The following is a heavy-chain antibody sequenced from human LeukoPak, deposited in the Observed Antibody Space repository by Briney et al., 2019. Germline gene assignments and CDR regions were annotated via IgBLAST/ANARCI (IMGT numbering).Heavy chain of an antibody. CDR1: GFTFNSYN. CDR2: ISSSSSTI. V-gene: IGHV3-48*02. CDR3: ARAYSSSSWRDAFDT. Sequence: PGGSLRLSCAASGFTFNSYNMNWVRQAPGKGLEGVSYISSSSSTIYYADSVKGRFTISRDSAKTSLFLQMNSLRDEDTAVYYCARAYSSSSWRDAFDTWGLGTLGTVSS. D-gene: IGHD6-6*01. J-gene: IGHJ3*02.